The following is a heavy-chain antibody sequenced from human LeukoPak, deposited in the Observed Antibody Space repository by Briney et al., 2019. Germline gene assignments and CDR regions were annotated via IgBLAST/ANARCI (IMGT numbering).Heavy chain of an antibody. J-gene: IGHJ4*02. CDR3: ARVPKMCSSGWYWFY. CDR2: ISAYNGNT. V-gene: IGHV1-18*01. Sequence: ASVKVSCKASGYTFTSYGISWVRQAPGQGLEWMGWISAYNGNTNYAQKLQGRVTMTTDTSTSTAYMELRSLRSDDTAVYYCARVPKMCSSGWYWFYWGQGTLVTVSS. CDR1: GYTFTSYG. D-gene: IGHD6-19*01.